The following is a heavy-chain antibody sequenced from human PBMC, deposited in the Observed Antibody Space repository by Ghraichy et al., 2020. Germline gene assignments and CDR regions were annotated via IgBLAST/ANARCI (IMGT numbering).Heavy chain of an antibody. V-gene: IGHV1-69*06. CDR2: VTIMFGTT. CDR1: GGSFSSFV. Sequence: SVKVSCKASGGSFSSFVISWVRQAPGQGLEWMGGVTIMFGTTKYAQNFQGRVTITADKSTTTAYMELTRLRIADTAVYFCAKPSINYYGMDVWGQGTTVSVSS. J-gene: IGHJ6*02. CDR3: AKPSINYYGMDV.